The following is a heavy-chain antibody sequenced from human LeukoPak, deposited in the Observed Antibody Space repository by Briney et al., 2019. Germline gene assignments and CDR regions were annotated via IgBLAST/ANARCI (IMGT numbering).Heavy chain of an antibody. CDR3: ARLSLGDQDNWFDP. D-gene: IGHD3-16*01. J-gene: IGHJ5*02. CDR2: VTPNSGGT. Sequence: ASVKVSCKASGYTFTGYYMHWVRQAPGQGLEWMGWVTPNSGGTNYAQRFQGRVTMTRDTSISTAYMELNRLRSDDTAVYYCARLSLGDQDNWFDPWGQGTLVTVSS. V-gene: IGHV1-2*02. CDR1: GYTFTGYY.